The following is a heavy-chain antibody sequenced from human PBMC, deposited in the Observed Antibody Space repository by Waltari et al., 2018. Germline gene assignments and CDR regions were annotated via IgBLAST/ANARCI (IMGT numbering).Heavy chain of an antibody. Sequence: QVQLQESGPGLVKPSETLSLTCTVSGGSISSYYWSWIRQPPGKGLEWIGYIYYSGSTNYNTSLKSRVTISVDTSKNQFSLKLSSVTAADTAVYYCARDSGRDAADYWGQGTLVTVSS. CDR2: IYYSGST. CDR3: ARDSGRDAADY. D-gene: IGHD3-10*01. CDR1: GGSISSYY. J-gene: IGHJ4*02. V-gene: IGHV4-59*01.